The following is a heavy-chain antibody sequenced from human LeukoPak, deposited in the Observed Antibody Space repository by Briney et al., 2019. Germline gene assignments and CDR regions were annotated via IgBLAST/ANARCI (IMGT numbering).Heavy chain of an antibody. CDR2: INPSGGST. CDR3: ARDTHPGYSSGCDY. V-gene: IGHV1-46*01. Sequence: ASVKVSCKASGYTFTSYYMHWVRQAPGQGLEWMGIINPSGGSTSYAQKFQSRVTMTRDMSTSTVYMELSSLRSEDTAVYHCARDTHPGYSSGCDYWGQGTLVTVSS. CDR1: GYTFTSYY. D-gene: IGHD6-19*01. J-gene: IGHJ4*02.